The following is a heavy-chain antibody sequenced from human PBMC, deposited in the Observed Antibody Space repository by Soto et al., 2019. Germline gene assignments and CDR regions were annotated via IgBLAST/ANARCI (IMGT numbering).Heavy chain of an antibody. CDR2: IDPSDSYT. J-gene: IGHJ5*02. D-gene: IGHD6-13*01. CDR1: GYSFTSYW. CDR3: TTYSSSSRPGFDP. Sequence: GESLKISCKGSGYSFTSYWISWVRQMPGKGLEWMGRIDPSDSYTNYSPSLQGQVTISADKSISTAYLQWSSLKASDTAMYYCTTYSSSSRPGFDPWGQGTLVTVSS. V-gene: IGHV5-10-1*04.